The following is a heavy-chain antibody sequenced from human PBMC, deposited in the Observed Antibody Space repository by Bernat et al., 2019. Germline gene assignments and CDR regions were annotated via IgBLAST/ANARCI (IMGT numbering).Heavy chain of an antibody. CDR1: GDSVSSNSAA. V-gene: IGHV6-1*01. J-gene: IGHJ6*03. Sequence: QVQLQQSGPGLVKPSQTLSLPCAISGDSVSSNSAAWHWIRQSPSRGLEWLGRTYYRSKWSDNYAVSVKSRITINRDTSKNQFSLQLNSVTPEDTAVYYCARGALFRDYFMDVWGKGTTVTVSS. CDR3: ARGALFRDYFMDV. D-gene: IGHD5-24*01. CDR2: TYYRSKWSD.